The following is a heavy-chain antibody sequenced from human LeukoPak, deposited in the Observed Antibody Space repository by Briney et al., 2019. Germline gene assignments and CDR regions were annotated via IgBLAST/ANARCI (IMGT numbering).Heavy chain of an antibody. CDR2: INHSGST. V-gene: IGHV4-34*01. Sequence: SETLSLTYAVYGGSFSGYYWSWIRQPPGKGLEWIGEINHSGSTNYNPSLKSRVTISVDTSKNQFSLKLSSVTAADTAVYYCARVRYYYDSSGYHYYYYYGMDVWGQGTTVTVSS. CDR1: GGSFSGYY. D-gene: IGHD3-22*01. CDR3: ARVRYYYDSSGYHYYYYYGMDV. J-gene: IGHJ6*02.